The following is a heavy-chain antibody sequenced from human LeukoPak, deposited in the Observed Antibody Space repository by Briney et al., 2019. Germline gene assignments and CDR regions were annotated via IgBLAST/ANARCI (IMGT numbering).Heavy chain of an antibody. CDR3: ARVPWSPLKPSNWFDP. D-gene: IGHD2-15*01. CDR2: IYHSGST. V-gene: IGHV4-38-2*02. J-gene: IGHJ5*02. Sequence: PSETLSLTCTVSGYSISSGYYWGWIRQPPGKGLEWIGSIYHSGSTYYNPSLKSRVTISVDTSKNQFSLKLSSVTAADTAVYYCARVPWSPLKPSNWFDPWGQGTLVTVSS. CDR1: GYSISSGYY.